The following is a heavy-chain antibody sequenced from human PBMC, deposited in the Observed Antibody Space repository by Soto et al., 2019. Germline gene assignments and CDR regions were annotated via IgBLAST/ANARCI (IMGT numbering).Heavy chain of an antibody. CDR2: IYHSGST. J-gene: IGHJ5*02. CDR1: GGSISSGGYS. V-gene: IGHV4-30-2*01. CDR3: ARTLYYYDSSGYTNWFDP. D-gene: IGHD3-22*01. Sequence: SETLSLTCAVSGGSISSGGYSWSWIRQPPGKGLEWIGYIYHSGSTYYNPSLKSRVTISVDRSKNQFSLKLSSVTAADTAVYYCARTLYYYDSSGYTNWFDPWGQGTLVTVSS.